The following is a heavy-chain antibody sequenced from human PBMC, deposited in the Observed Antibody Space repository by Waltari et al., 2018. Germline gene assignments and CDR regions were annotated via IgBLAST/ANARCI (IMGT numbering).Heavy chain of an antibody. J-gene: IGHJ4*02. V-gene: IGHV5-51*01. CDR3: ARQYDFWSGYYFGY. Sequence: EVQLVQSGAEVKKPGESLKISCKGSGYSFTSYWIGWVRQMPGKGLAWLGKGLEWMGIIYPGDSDTRYSPSFQGQVTISADKSISTAYLQWSSLKASDTAMYYCARQYDFWSGYYFGYWGQGTLVTVSS. CDR1: GYSFTSYW. CDR2: IYPGDSDT. D-gene: IGHD3-3*01.